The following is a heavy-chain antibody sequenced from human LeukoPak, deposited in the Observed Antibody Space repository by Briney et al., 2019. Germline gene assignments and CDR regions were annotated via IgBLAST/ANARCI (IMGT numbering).Heavy chain of an antibody. CDR1: GYTFTRYG. V-gene: IGHV1-18*01. Sequence: ASVKVSCKASGYTFTRYGITWVRQAPGQWLEWMGWISAYNGNTNYAQKFQGRLTVTTDTSTNTAYMELRSLRPDDTAVYYCARDFFHGHCSGLTCFLLDSWGQGSLVTVSS. CDR2: ISAYNGNT. D-gene: IGHD2-15*01. J-gene: IGHJ4*02. CDR3: ARDFFHGHCSGLTCFLLDS.